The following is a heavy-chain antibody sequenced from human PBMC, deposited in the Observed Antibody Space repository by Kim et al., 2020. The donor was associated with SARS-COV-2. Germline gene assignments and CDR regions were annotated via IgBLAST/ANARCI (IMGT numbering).Heavy chain of an antibody. V-gene: IGHV3-21*01. Sequence: GGSLRLSCAASGFTFSSYSMNWVRQAPGKGLEWVSSISSSSSYIYYADSVKGRFTISRDNAKNSLYLQMNSLRAEDTAVYYCAREGEMATEFDYWGQGTLVTVSS. CDR3: AREGEMATEFDY. CDR1: GFTFSSYS. CDR2: ISSSSSYI. D-gene: IGHD5-12*01. J-gene: IGHJ4*02.